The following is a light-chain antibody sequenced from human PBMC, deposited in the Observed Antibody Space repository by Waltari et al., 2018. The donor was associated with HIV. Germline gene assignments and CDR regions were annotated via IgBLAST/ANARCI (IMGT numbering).Light chain of an antibody. Sequence: LSCRASQSVSSRYLAWYQQKPGQAPRLVIYNVSKRATGIPDRFTGSGSGTDFTLTINSLEPEDFAVYFCQQYDVSRTFGQGTKVEVK. CDR1: QSVSSRY. CDR3: QQYDVSRT. CDR2: NVS. V-gene: IGKV3-20*01. J-gene: IGKJ1*01.